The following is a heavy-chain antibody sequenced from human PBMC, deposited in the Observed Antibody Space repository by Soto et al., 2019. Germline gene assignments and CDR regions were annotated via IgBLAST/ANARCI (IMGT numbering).Heavy chain of an antibody. D-gene: IGHD2-21*01. Sequence: QVQLVESGGGLVKPGGSLRVSCATSGFTFSDYYMSWIRQAPGKGLEFVSYISPKGTYRTYADSVKGRFTISRDNAKNSLYLQVNSLRAEDTAVYYCSRGGGGGLFDLWGQGTFVTVSS. CDR3: SRGGGGGLFDL. CDR1: GFTFSDYY. CDR2: ISPKGTYR. V-gene: IGHV3-11*06. J-gene: IGHJ5*02.